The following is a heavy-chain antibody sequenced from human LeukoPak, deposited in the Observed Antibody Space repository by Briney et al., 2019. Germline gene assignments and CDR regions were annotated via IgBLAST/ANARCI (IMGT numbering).Heavy chain of an antibody. J-gene: IGHJ4*02. Sequence: PSETLSLTCSVSGGSFSSVTLYWSWIRQPAGKGLEWIGRGNARGSTDSNPSLRSRVTVSVDTSKNQVSLRLSSVTAADTAVYYCARESTGTGRYNWCDLWGQGTLVTVSS. V-gene: IGHV4-61*02. CDR1: GGSFSSVTLY. CDR3: ARESTGTGRYNWCDL. D-gene: IGHD5-24*01. CDR2: GNARGST.